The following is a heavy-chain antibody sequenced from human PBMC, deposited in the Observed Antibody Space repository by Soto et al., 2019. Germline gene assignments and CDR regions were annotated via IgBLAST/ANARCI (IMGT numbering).Heavy chain of an antibody. CDR3: ARGSASGYGFDY. V-gene: IGHV4-34*01. J-gene: IGHJ4*02. CDR1: DGSFSSYY. Sequence: PSETLSLTCAVYDGSFSSYYWSWIRQSPGKGLEWIGEIHHSGTTKYNPSLESRVTMSVDTSKNQVSLKLTSVTAADTSMYYCARGSASGYGFDYWGQGTPVTVSS. D-gene: IGHD3-22*01. CDR2: IHHSGTT.